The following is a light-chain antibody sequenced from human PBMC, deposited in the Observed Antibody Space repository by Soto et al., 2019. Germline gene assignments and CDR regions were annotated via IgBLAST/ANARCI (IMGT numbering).Light chain of an antibody. CDR2: EVS. Sequence: SALTQPPSASGSPGQSVTISCTGTSSDIGAYNYVSWYQQHPGKAPKLMIYEVSKRPSGVPDRFSGSKSGNTASLTVSGLQAEDEADYYCSSYAGSNNPYVFGTGTKVTVL. CDR1: SSDIGAYNY. CDR3: SSYAGSNNPYV. V-gene: IGLV2-8*01. J-gene: IGLJ1*01.